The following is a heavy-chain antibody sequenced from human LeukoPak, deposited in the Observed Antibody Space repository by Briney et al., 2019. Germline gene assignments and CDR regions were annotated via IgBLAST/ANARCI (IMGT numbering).Heavy chain of an antibody. CDR2: ISYDGSNK. D-gene: IGHD4-17*01. V-gene: IGHV3-30-3*01. CDR3: ARETGGAVGSTDFDY. CDR1: GFTFSSYA. J-gene: IGHJ4*02. Sequence: GGSLRLSCAASGFTFSSYAIHWVRQAPGKGLEWVAVISYDGSNKYYADSVKGRFTISRDNSKNTLYLQMNSLRAEDTAVYYCARETGGAVGSTDFDYWGQGTLVTVSS.